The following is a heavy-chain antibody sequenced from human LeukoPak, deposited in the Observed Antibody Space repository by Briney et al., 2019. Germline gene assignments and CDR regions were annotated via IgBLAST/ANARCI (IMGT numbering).Heavy chain of an antibody. CDR3: ARATPRIYYYGMDV. J-gene: IGHJ6*02. Sequence: PGRSLRLSCAASGFTFSSYGMHWVRQAPGKGLEWVAVIWYDGSNKYYADSVKGRFTISRDNAKNSLYLQMNSLRAEDTAVYYCARATPRIYYYGMDVWGQGTTVTVSS. CDR2: IWYDGSNK. D-gene: IGHD6-6*01. V-gene: IGHV3-33*01. CDR1: GFTFSSYG.